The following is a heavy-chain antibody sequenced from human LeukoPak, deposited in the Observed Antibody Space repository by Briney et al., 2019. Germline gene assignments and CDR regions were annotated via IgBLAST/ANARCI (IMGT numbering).Heavy chain of an antibody. CDR3: ASGEVAFDY. J-gene: IGHJ4*02. Sequence: GGSLRLSCAASGFTFSSYSMNWVRQAPGKGLEWVSSIGSSGNYIYYADSVKGRFTISRDNAKNSLYLQMDSLRAEDTAVYYCASGEVAFDYWGQGTLVTVSS. V-gene: IGHV3-21*01. CDR1: GFTFSSYS. D-gene: IGHD3-3*01. CDR2: IGSSGNYI.